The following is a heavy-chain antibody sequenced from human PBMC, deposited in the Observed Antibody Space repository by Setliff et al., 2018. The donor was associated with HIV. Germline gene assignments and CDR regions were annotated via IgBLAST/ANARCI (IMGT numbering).Heavy chain of an antibody. CDR1: GYSISSGYY. CDR2: IYHSGST. J-gene: IGHJ4*02. Sequence: SETLSLTCAVSGYSISSGYYWGWIRQPPGKGLEWIGSIYHSGSTYYNPSLKSRVTISVDTSKNQFSLKLSSGTAADTAVYYCARLSPQYSGYDSGAFGYWGQGTLVTVSS. D-gene: IGHD5-12*01. V-gene: IGHV4-38-2*01. CDR3: ARLSPQYSGYDSGAFGY.